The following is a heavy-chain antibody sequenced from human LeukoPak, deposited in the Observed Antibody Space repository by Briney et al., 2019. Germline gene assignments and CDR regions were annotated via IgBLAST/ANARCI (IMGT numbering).Heavy chain of an antibody. CDR1: GYNFRHYG. D-gene: IGHD3-10*01. Sequence: ASVKVSCKTSGYNFRHYGISWVRQAPGQGLEWMGWISAYNGNTNYAQKLQGRVTMTTDTSTSTAYMELRSLRSDDTAVYYCARDPSDGVDYWGQGTLVTVSS. CDR3: ARDPSDGVDY. V-gene: IGHV1-18*01. CDR2: ISAYNGNT. J-gene: IGHJ4*02.